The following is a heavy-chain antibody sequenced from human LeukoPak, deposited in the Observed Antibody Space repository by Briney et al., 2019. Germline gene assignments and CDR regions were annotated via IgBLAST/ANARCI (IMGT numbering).Heavy chain of an antibody. V-gene: IGHV3-74*01. CDR1: GFTFSTFW. Sequence: QPGGSLRLSCATSGFTFSTFWMHWVRQAPGKGLVWVSRINHDGSSTNYADSVKGRFTISRDNAKNTLYLQMNSLRAEDTAVYYCANRGLAGDRPGYWGQGTLVTVSS. CDR3: ANRGLAGDRPGY. D-gene: IGHD3-10*01. CDR2: INHDGSST. J-gene: IGHJ4*02.